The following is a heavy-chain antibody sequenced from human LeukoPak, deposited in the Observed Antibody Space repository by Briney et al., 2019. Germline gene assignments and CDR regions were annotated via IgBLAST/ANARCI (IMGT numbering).Heavy chain of an antibody. CDR3: ARDLYSSI. CDR2: INHSGST. V-gene: IGHV4-34*01. CDR1: GGSFSGYY. Sequence: SETLSLTCAVYGGSFSGYYWSWIRQPPGKGLEWIGEINHSGSTNYNPSLKSRVTISVDTSKNQFSLKLSSVTAADTAVYYCARDLYSSIWGQGTLVTVSS. D-gene: IGHD6-19*01. J-gene: IGHJ4*02.